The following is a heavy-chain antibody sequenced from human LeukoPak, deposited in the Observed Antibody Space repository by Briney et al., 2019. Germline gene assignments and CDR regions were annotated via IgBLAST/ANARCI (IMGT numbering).Heavy chain of an antibody. V-gene: IGHV4-34*01. CDR3: ARIGGGWDYRAYIQH. CDR2: INHSGST. Sequence: SETLSLTCAVYGGSFSGYYWSWIRQPPGKGLEWIGEINHSGSTNYNPSLKSRVTISVDTSKNQFSLKLSSVTAADTAVYYCARIGGGWDYRAYIQHWGQGTLVTVSS. D-gene: IGHD6-19*01. J-gene: IGHJ1*01. CDR1: GGSFSGYY.